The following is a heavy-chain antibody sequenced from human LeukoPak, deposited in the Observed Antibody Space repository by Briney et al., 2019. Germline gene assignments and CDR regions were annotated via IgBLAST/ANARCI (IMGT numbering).Heavy chain of an antibody. Sequence: PGGSLRLSCAASGFTFDDYAMHWVRQAPGKGLEWVSLISGDGGSTYYADSVKGRFTISRDNSKNSLYLQMNSLRTEDTALYYWAKFGDPGPFDYWGQGTLVTVSS. CDR3: AKFGDPGPFDY. V-gene: IGHV3-43*02. CDR2: ISGDGGST. J-gene: IGHJ4*02. CDR1: GFTFDDYA. D-gene: IGHD4-17*01.